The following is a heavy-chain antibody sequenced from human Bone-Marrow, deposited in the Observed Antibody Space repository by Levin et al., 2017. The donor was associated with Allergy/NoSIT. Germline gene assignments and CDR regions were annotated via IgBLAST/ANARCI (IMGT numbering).Heavy chain of an antibody. D-gene: IGHD3-16*01. V-gene: IGHV3-48*02. CDR3: ARGVNYDYIWGSYGGYMDV. J-gene: IGHJ6*03. CDR1: GFTFSRYS. Sequence: GGSLRLSCAASGFTFSRYSMNWVRQAPGKGLEWVSYISTSSSSINYADSVKGRFTISRENAKNSLYLQMNSLRDEDTAVYHCARGVNYDYIWGSYGGYMDVWGKGTTVTVSS. CDR2: ISTSSSSI.